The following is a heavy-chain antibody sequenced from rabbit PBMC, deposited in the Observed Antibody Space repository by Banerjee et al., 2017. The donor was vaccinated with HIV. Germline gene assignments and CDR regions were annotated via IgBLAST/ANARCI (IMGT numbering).Heavy chain of an antibody. CDR3: VRDLAGVIGWNFNL. CDR1: GFDFSSSYW. J-gene: IGHJ4*01. Sequence: QEQLEESGGDLVKPEGSLTLTCTASGFDFSSSYWICWVRQAPGKGLEWIACIYGGSSGSTYYASWAKGRFTISKTSSTTVTLQMTSLTAADTATYFCVRDLAGVIGWNFNLWGPGTLVTVS. V-gene: IGHV1S45*01. CDR2: IYGGSSGST. D-gene: IGHD4-1*01.